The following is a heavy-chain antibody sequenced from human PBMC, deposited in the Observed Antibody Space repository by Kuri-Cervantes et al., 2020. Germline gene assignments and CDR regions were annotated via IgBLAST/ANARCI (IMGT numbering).Heavy chain of an antibody. CDR3: ARGRPKRSYSSGWYVGY. V-gene: IGHV4-4*07. D-gene: IGHD6-19*01. CDR1: GGSISSYY. Sequence: SETLSLTCTVSGGSISSYYWSWIRQPAGKGLEWIGRIYTSGSTNYNPSLKSRVTISIDTSKNQFSLKLSSVTAADTAVYYCARGRPKRSYSSGWYVGYWGQGTPVTVSS. J-gene: IGHJ4*02. CDR2: IYTSGST.